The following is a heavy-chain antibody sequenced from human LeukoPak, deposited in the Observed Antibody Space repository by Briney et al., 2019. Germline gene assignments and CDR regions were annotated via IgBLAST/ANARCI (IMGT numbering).Heavy chain of an antibody. J-gene: IGHJ4*02. CDR3: AKAPVTTCSGAYCYPFDY. D-gene: IGHD2-15*01. V-gene: IGHV3-23*01. CDR2: ISVSGNT. CDR1: GFTLSSYA. Sequence: GGSLRLSCAASGFTLSSYAMSCVRQGPGKGLEWVSAISVSGNTYHADSVKGRFTISRDSSKNTLYLQMNSLRAGDAAVYYCAKAPVTTCSGAYCYPFDYWSQGTLVTVSS.